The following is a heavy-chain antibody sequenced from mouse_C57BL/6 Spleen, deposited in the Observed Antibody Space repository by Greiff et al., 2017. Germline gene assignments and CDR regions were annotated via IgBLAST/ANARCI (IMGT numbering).Heavy chain of an antibody. CDR1: GFTFSSYA. Sequence: EVKLMESGEGLVKPGGSPKLSCAASGFTFSSYAMSWVRQTPEKRLEWVAYISSGGDYIYYADTVKGRFTISRDNARNTLYLQMSSLKSEDTAMYYCTRVDGYLFAYWGQGTLVTVSA. V-gene: IGHV5-9-1*02. CDR2: ISSGGDYI. D-gene: IGHD2-3*01. J-gene: IGHJ3*01. CDR3: TRVDGYLFAY.